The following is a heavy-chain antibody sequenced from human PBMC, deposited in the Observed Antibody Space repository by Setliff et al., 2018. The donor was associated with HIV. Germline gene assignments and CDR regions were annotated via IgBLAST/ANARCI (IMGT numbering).Heavy chain of an antibody. V-gene: IGHV4-34*01. J-gene: IGHJ4*02. D-gene: IGHD3-22*01. CDR3: ARGGYSDSSGYYHPFDY. CDR2: ITHSGST. CDR1: GGSFSGYY. Sequence: SSETLSLTCAVYGGSFSGYYWSWIRQPPGKGLEWIGEITHSGSTIYNPSLESRVTISVDTSTNQFSVRLNSVTAADTAVYYCARGGYSDSSGYYHPFDYWGQGTLVTVS.